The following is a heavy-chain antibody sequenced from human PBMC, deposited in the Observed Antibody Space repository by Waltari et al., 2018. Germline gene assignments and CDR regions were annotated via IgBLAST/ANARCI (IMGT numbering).Heavy chain of an antibody. CDR1: GYTCTGYY. CDR2: VNPNSGGT. Sequence: QVQLVQSGAEVKKPGASVKVPCKASGYTCTGYYMHLVRQAPGQGLEWMGWVNPNSGGTNYAQKFQGRVTMTRDTSISTAYMELSRLRSDDTAVYYCASPVTGRRDAFDIWGQGTMVTVSS. V-gene: IGHV1-2*02. D-gene: IGHD5-18*01. CDR3: ASPVTGRRDAFDI. J-gene: IGHJ3*02.